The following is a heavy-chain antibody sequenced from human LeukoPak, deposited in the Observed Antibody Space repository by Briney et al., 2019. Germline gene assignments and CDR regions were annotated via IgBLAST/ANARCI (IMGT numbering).Heavy chain of an antibody. CDR1: GFTFSSYS. D-gene: IGHD3-22*01. CDR3: RVVITTSADYFDY. V-gene: IGHV3-21*01. CDR2: ISSSSSYI. Sequence: PGGSLRLSCAASGFTFSSYSMNWVRQAPGKGLEWVSSISSSSSYIYYADSVKGRFTISRDNAKNSLYLQMNSLRAEDTAVYYCRVVITTSADYFDYWGQGTLVTVSS. J-gene: IGHJ4*02.